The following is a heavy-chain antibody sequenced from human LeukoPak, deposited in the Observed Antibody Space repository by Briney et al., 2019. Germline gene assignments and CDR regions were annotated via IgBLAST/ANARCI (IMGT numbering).Heavy chain of an antibody. CDR3: MRDGL. D-gene: IGHD3/OR15-3a*01. CDR1: GFTFSTHN. CDR2: ISTTTRTI. Sequence: GGSLRLSCAASGFTFSTHNMNWVRQAPGKGLERVSYISTTTRTIYYADSVKGRFTISRDNAKNSLYLQMNSLRDEDTAVYYCMRDGLWGQGTLVTVSS. V-gene: IGHV3-48*02. J-gene: IGHJ4*02.